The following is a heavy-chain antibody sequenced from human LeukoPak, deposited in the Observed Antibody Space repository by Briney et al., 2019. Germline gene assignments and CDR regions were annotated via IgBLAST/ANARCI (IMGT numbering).Heavy chain of an antibody. CDR1: GFTFSSYW. CDR3: TRLGKSKYSSTWYFFDY. Sequence: GGSLRLSCAASGFTFSSYWMSWVRQAPGKGLEWVGFIRSKAYGGTTEYAASVKGRFTISRDDSKSIAYLQLNSLTTEDTAVYYCTRLGKSKYSSTWYFFDYWGQGTLVTVSS. V-gene: IGHV3-49*04. D-gene: IGHD6-13*01. J-gene: IGHJ4*02. CDR2: IRSKAYGGTT.